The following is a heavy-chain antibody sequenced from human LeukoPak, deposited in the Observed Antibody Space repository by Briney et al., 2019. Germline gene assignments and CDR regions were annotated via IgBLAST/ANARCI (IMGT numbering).Heavy chain of an antibody. D-gene: IGHD6-19*01. CDR2: IYYSGST. J-gene: IGHJ4*02. CDR3: ARRSMAGHFDY. CDR1: GGSISSYY. Sequence: PSETLSLTCTVSGGSISSYYWSWTRQPPGKGLEWIGYIYYSGSTNYNPSLKSRVTISVDTSKNQFSLKLSSVTAADTAVYYCARRSMAGHFDYWGQGTLVTVSS. V-gene: IGHV4-59*01.